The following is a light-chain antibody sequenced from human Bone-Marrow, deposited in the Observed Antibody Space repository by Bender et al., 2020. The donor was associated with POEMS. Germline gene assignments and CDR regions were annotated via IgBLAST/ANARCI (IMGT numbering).Light chain of an antibody. Sequence: QSVLTQPPSASGTPGQRVSISCSGGSSNIAGNPVTWYQQLPGTAPKLLIYSTNQRPSGVPDRFSGSKSGTSATLAISGLQSEDEADYYCAAWDDTLGALFGGGTKLTVL. CDR1: SSNIAGNP. V-gene: IGLV1-44*01. J-gene: IGLJ2*01. CDR2: STN. CDR3: AAWDDTLGAL.